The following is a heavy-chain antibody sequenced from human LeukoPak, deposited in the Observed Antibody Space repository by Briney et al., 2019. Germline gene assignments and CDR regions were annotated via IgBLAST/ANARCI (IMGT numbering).Heavy chain of an antibody. CDR2: ISSSSSYI. J-gene: IGHJ5*02. CDR3: ARVIAAAGPGKGWFDP. D-gene: IGHD6-13*01. CDR1: GFTFSSYS. V-gene: IGHV3-21*01. Sequence: PGGSLRLSCAASGFTFSSYSMNWVRQAPGKGLEWVSSISSSSSYIYYADSVKGRFTMSRDNAKNSLYLQMNSLRAEDTAVYYCARVIAAAGPGKGWFDPWGQGTLVTVSS.